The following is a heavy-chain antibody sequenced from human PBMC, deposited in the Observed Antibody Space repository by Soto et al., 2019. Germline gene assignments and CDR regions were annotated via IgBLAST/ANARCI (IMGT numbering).Heavy chain of an antibody. D-gene: IGHD3-3*01. J-gene: IGHJ3*02. V-gene: IGHV1-2*02. CDR1: GYPVTAYY. CDR3: ARGGGVGVAGSAAFDM. CDR2: INPATGAA. Sequence: QLHLVQSGAVVKKSGASVTVSCSASGYPVTAYYMHWVRQAPGRGLEWMGGINPATGAAKYTQTFQGGGPLTRENATGTVFMEPGGLPCGGPAVFFWARGGGVGVAGSAAFDMWGQGTLVTVSS.